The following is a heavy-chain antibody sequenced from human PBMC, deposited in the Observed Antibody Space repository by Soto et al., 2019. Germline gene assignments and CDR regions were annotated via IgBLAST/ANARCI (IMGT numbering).Heavy chain of an antibody. CDR3: ARHSGIAVASGTFDP. Sequence: SLTCTVSGGSISSSSYYWGWIRQPPGKGLEWIGSIYYSGSTYYNPSLKSRVTISVDTSKNQFSLKLSSVTAADTAVYYCARHSGIAVASGTFDPWGQGTLVTVSS. J-gene: IGHJ5*02. V-gene: IGHV4-39*01. CDR1: GGSISSSSYY. CDR2: IYYSGST. D-gene: IGHD6-19*01.